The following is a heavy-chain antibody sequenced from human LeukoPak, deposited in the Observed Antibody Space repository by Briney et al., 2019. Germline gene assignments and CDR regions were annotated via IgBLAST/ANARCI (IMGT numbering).Heavy chain of an antibody. CDR3: ATFAATARSFDY. V-gene: IGHV3-64D*09. J-gene: IGHJ4*02. Sequence: PGGSLRLSCSASGFTFSSYPMHWVRQAPGKGLEYVSAISSSGGSTYYADSVKGRFTISRDNSKNTLYLQMSSLRPEDTAVYYCATFAATARSFDYWGQGTLVTVSS. CDR2: ISSSGGST. D-gene: IGHD4-17*01. CDR1: GFTFSSYP.